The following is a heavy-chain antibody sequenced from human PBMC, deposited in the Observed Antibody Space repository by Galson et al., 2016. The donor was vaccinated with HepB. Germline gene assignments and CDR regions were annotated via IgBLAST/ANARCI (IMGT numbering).Heavy chain of an antibody. V-gene: IGHV4-31*03. CDR3: ARVQYGFNYLDY. CDR1: GGSISSGGYF. J-gene: IGHJ4*02. CDR2: ISYRGTP. Sequence: TLSLTCNVSGGSISSGGYFWGWIRQYPGKGLEWVGYISYRGTPYYNPSLKSRISISVDTSQKQFSLNLSSVTAADTAVYFCARVQYGFNYLDYWGQGTLVTVSS. D-gene: IGHD5-24*01.